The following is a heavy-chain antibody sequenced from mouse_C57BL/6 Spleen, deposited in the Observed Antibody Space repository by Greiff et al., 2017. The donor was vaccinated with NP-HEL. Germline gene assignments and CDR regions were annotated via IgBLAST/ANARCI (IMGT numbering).Heavy chain of an antibody. D-gene: IGHD2-2*01. J-gene: IGHJ3*01. V-gene: IGHV14-3*01. CDR2: IDPANGNT. CDR1: GFNIKNTY. Sequence: VQLQQSVAELVRPGASVKLSCTASGFNIKNTYMHWVKQRPEQGLEWIGRIDPANGNTKYAQKFQGKATLTVDTFSNTAYLQLRSLTSEDTAIYYCAASYGYDEAWFAYWGQGTLVTVSA. CDR3: AASYGYDEAWFAY.